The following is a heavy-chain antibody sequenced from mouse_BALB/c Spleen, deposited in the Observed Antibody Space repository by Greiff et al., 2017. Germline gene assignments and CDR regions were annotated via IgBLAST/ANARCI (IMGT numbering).Heavy chain of an antibody. Sequence: VKLVESGPGLVAPSQSLSITCTVSGFSLTSYDISWIRQPPGKGLEWLGVIWTGGGTNYNSAFMSRLSISKDNSKSQVFLKMNSLQTDDTAIYYCVRGDYYGYYAMDYWGQGTSVTVSS. CDR1: GFSLTSYD. CDR3: VRGDYYGYYAMDY. J-gene: IGHJ4*01. CDR2: IWTGGGT. V-gene: IGHV2-9-2*01. D-gene: IGHD1-2*01.